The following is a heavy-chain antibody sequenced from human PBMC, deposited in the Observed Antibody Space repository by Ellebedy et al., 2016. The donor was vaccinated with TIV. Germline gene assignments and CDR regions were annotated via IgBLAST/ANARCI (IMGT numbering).Heavy chain of an antibody. Sequence: SETLSLTCTVSGGSISSYYWSWIRQPPGKGLEWIGYIYYSGSTNYNPSLKSRVTISVDTSKNQFSLKLSSVTAADTAVYYCARAYNWNDALRFDYWGQGTLVTVSS. D-gene: IGHD1-1*01. CDR3: ARAYNWNDALRFDY. CDR1: GGSISSYY. V-gene: IGHV4-59*01. CDR2: IYYSGST. J-gene: IGHJ4*02.